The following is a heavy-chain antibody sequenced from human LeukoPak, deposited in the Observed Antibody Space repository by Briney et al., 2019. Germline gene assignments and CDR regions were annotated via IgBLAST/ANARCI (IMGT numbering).Heavy chain of an antibody. Sequence: GGSLRLSCAASGFTFSSYAMSWVRQAPGKGLEWVSAISGSGGSTYYADSVKGRFSISRDNSKNTLYLQMNSLRAEDTAVYYCAKSESWFGEFVWFDPWGQGTLVTVSS. CDR1: GFTFSSYA. D-gene: IGHD3-10*01. CDR3: AKSESWFGEFVWFDP. J-gene: IGHJ5*02. CDR2: ISGSGGST. V-gene: IGHV3-23*01.